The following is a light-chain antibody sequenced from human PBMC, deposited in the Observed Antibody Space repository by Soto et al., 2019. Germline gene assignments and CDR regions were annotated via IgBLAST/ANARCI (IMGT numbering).Light chain of an antibody. CDR1: QSVSNY. J-gene: IGKJ4*01. V-gene: IGKV1-9*01. Sequence: DIQMTQSPSSLSASVGDRVTITCRASQSVSNYLHWYQQKPGKAPNLLIYAASTLQSGVPSRFSGSGSGTDFTLTISSLQPEDFATYFCQQLNSYPLTFGGGTKVEIK. CDR3: QQLNSYPLT. CDR2: AAS.